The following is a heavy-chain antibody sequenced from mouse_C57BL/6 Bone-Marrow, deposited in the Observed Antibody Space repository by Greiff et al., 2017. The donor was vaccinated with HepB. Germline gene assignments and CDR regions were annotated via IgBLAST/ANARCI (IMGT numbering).Heavy chain of an antibody. V-gene: IGHV1-55*01. CDR2: IYPGSGST. Sequence: QVQLQQPGAELVKPGASVKMSCKASGYTFTSYWITWVKQRPGQGLEWIGYIYPGSGSTTYNEKFKSKATLTVDTSSSTAYMQLSSLTSADAAVYYCARLQRSYYAMDYRGEGTAVTVSS. CDR3: ARLQRSYYAMDY. CDR1: GYTFTSYW. J-gene: IGHJ4*01. D-gene: IGHD1-1*01.